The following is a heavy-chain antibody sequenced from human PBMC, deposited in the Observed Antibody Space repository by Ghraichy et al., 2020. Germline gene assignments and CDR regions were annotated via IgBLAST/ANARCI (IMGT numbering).Heavy chain of an antibody. CDR2: ISYSGST. V-gene: IGHV4-61*01. CDR3: GRLEGGALDY. Sequence: SETLSLTCTVSGGSVSSGSYYWTWIRQPPGKGLEYIGYISYSGSTNCNPSLKSRVTISVDTSKNQFFLKLNSVTAADTAVYYCGRLEGGALDYWGQGTLVTVSS. J-gene: IGHJ4*02. D-gene: IGHD3-16*01. CDR1: GGSVSSGSYY.